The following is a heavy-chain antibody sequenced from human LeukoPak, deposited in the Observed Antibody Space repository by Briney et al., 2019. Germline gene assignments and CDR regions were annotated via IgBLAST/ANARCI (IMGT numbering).Heavy chain of an antibody. V-gene: IGHV3-30*02. Sequence: GGSLRLSCAASGLTFSSYGMLWVRQSPGKGLEWVAFIRYDGNIKFYADSMKGRFTISRDNSKNTLYLHINSLRPEDTALYYCVKDNPLDYWGQGTLVIVSS. J-gene: IGHJ4*02. CDR1: GLTFSSYG. D-gene: IGHD1-14*01. CDR3: VKDNPLDY. CDR2: IRYDGNIK.